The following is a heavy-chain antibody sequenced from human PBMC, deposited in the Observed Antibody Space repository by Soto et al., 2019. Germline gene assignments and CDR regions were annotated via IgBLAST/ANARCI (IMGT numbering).Heavy chain of an antibody. D-gene: IGHD6-13*01. Sequence: PSETLSLTCTVSGGSISKYYWSWIRQPPGKGLEWIGYIFYSGSTNYNPSLKSRVTISVDTSKNQFSLKLSSVTAADTAVYYCARRYSSSFDYWGQGPLVTVSS. V-gene: IGHV4-59*08. J-gene: IGHJ4*02. CDR2: IFYSGST. CDR3: ARRYSSSFDY. CDR1: GGSISKYY.